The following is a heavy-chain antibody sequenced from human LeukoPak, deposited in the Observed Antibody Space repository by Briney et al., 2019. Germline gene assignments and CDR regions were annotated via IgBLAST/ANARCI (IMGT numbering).Heavy chain of an antibody. J-gene: IGHJ4*02. Sequence: GGSLRLSCVASGFTFSSYPMNWVRQAPGKGLEWVSSISSSSYYIHYADSVKGRFTISRDNAKQSVFLQMNSLRAEDTAMYYCARGVVDTSMINVYWGQGTLVTVSS. CDR3: ARGVVDTSMINVY. D-gene: IGHD5-18*01. V-gene: IGHV3-21*01. CDR1: GFTFSSYP. CDR2: ISSSSYYI.